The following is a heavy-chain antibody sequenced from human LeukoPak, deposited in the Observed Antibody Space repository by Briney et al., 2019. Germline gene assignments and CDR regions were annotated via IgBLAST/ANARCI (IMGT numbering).Heavy chain of an antibody. CDR1: GYSFSSFW. CDR3: ARRRSMSYRSYFEY. Sequence: GESLKISFQGSGYSFSSFWIGWVRQMPGKGLEWMGFIYPGDSDVRYSPSFQGQVNISADKSLNSAYPQWNSLKASDTAMYYCARRRSMSYRSYFEYWGQGTLVTVSS. V-gene: IGHV5-51*01. D-gene: IGHD1-26*01. J-gene: IGHJ4*02. CDR2: IYPGDSDV.